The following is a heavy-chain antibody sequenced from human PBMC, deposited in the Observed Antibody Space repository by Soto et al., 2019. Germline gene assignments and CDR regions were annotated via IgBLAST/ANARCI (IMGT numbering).Heavy chain of an antibody. D-gene: IGHD1-1*01. Sequence: ASVKVSCKASGYTFTSYGISWVRQAPGQGLEWMGRISAYNVNTNYAQKLQGRVTMTTDTSTSTAYLELRSLRSDVTAVYYCARDHQSRGTWSFDYWGQGALVTVSS. J-gene: IGHJ4*02. CDR3: ARDHQSRGTWSFDY. CDR2: ISAYNVNT. CDR1: GYTFTSYG. V-gene: IGHV1-18*01.